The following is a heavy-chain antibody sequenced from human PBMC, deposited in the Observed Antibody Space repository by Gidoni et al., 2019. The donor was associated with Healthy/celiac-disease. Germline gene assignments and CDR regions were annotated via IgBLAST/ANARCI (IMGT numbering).Heavy chain of an antibody. Sequence: EVQLLESGGGLVQPGGSLRLSCAASGFTFSSYAMSLVCQAPGKGLEWGSDIMGRGGRTYDADSVKGRLTIYRDNSKNTLYLQMNSLRAEDTAVYYCEPHPGGAFDIWGQGTMVTVSS. J-gene: IGHJ3*02. V-gene: IGHV3-23*01. CDR1: GFTFSSYA. CDR3: EPHPGGAFDI. CDR2: IMGRGGRT.